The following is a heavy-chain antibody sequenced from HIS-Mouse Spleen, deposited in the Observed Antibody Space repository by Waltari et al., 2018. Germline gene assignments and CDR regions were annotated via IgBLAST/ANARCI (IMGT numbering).Heavy chain of an antibody. CDR1: GGSISSSSYY. V-gene: IGHV4-39*07. CDR2: SYYRGGT. CDR3: AREIPYSSSWYDWYFDL. J-gene: IGHJ2*01. D-gene: IGHD6-13*01. Sequence: QLQLQESGPGLVKPSETLSLTCTVSGGSISSSSYYWGWIRQPPGKGLAWIGSSYYRGGTYYNPSLKRRVTISVDTAKNQFSRKLGSVTAADTAVYYCAREIPYSSSWYDWYFDLWGRGTLVTVSS.